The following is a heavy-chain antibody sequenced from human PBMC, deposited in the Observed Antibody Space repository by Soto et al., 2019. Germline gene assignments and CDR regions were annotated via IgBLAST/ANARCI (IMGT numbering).Heavy chain of an antibody. CDR1: GFTFDNYA. Sequence: VQLVESGGALVETGRSLRLSCTASGFTFDNYAMYWVRQRPGKGLEWVSSITWDSGSLSYAASVKGRFTISRDNAKKSLFLEMNDLRVEATAVYHCVKSKFSSSWKGALDYWGQGTLVSVSS. J-gene: IGHJ4*02. D-gene: IGHD6-13*01. V-gene: IGHV3-9*01. CDR3: VKSKFSSSWKGALDY. CDR2: ITWDSGSL.